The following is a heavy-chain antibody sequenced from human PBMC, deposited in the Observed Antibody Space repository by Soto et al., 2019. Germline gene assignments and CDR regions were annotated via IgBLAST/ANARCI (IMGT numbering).Heavy chain of an antibody. Sequence: PGGSLRLSCAASGFTFSSYSMNWVRQAPGKGLEWVSSISSSSSYIYYADSVKGRFTISRDNAKNSLYLQMNSLRAEDTAVYYCARDGSGHDYGDYGGRPSYYYYYYGMDVWGQGTTVTVSS. CDR2: ISSSSSYI. J-gene: IGHJ6*02. V-gene: IGHV3-21*01. CDR3: ARDGSGHDYGDYGGRPSYYYYYYGMDV. D-gene: IGHD4-17*01. CDR1: GFTFSSYS.